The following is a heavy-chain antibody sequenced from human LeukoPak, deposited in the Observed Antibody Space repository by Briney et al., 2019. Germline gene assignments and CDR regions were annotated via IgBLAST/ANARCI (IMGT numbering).Heavy chain of an antibody. D-gene: IGHD1-7*01. CDR3: ARHRRGNYALKYYSDY. J-gene: IGHJ4*01. CDR1: GGSISSYY. V-gene: IGHV4-4*07. Sequence: SETLSLTCTVSGGSISSYYWSWIRQPAGKGLEWIGRIYTSGSTNYNPSLKSRVTMSVDTSKNQFSLKLSSVTAADTAVYYCARHRRGNYALKYYSDYSSHGTLVTVSA. CDR2: IYTSGST.